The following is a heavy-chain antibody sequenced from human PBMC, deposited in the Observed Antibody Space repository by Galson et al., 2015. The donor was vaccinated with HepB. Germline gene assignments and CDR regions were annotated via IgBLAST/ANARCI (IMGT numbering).Heavy chain of an antibody. Sequence: SLRLSCAASGFTFSSYGMHWVRQAPGKGLEWVAVISYDGSNKYYADSVKGRFTISRDNSKNTLYRQMNSLKAEDTDLYYCASYDFWTGSYLDYWGQGTLVTISS. V-gene: IGHV3-30*03. CDR2: ISYDGSNK. D-gene: IGHD3-3*01. CDR3: ASYDFWTGSYLDY. CDR1: GFTFSSYG. J-gene: IGHJ4*02.